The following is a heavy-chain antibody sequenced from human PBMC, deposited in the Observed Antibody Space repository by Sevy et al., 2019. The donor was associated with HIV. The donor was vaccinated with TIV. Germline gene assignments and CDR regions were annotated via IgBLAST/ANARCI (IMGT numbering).Heavy chain of an antibody. Sequence: GGSLRLSCAASGFTVSSNYMSWVRQAPGKGLEWVSVIYSGGSTYYADSVKGRFTISRDNSKNTLYLQMNSLRAEDTAVYYCARSSRIQGYGQGAFDIWGQGTMVTVSS. CDR3: ARSSRIQGYGQGAFDI. CDR1: GFTVSSNY. D-gene: IGHD5-18*01. V-gene: IGHV3-53*01. J-gene: IGHJ3*02. CDR2: IYSGGST.